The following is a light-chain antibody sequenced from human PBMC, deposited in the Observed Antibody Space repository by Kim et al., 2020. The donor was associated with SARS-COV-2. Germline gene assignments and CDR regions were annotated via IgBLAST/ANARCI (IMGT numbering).Light chain of an antibody. V-gene: IGLV2-14*03. CDR3: SSYTSSSVV. CDR2: DVS. CDR1: SSNVGGYNY. Sequence: PGQSLTISCTGTSSNVGGYNYVSWYQQHPGKAPKPMIYDVSNRPSGVSNRFSGSKSGNTDSLTISGLQAEDEADYYCSSYTSSSVVFGGGTQLTVL. J-gene: IGLJ2*01.